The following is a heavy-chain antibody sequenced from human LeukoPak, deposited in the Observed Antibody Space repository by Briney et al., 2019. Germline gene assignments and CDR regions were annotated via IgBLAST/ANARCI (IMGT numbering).Heavy chain of an antibody. V-gene: IGHV3-33*06. D-gene: IGHD6-6*01. CDR2: VWYDGSNK. CDR3: AKARRTAARGPHGWFDL. J-gene: IGHJ5*02. Sequence: GRSLRLSCAASGFTFSSYGMHWVRQAPGKGLEWVAVVWYDGSNKYYADSVKGRFTISRDDSKNTLYLQMNSLRAEDTAVYYCAKARRTAARGPHGWFDLWGQGTLVTVSS. CDR1: GFTFSSYG.